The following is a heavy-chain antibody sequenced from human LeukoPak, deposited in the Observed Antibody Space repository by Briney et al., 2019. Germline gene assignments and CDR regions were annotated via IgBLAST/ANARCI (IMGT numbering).Heavy chain of an antibody. D-gene: IGHD5-18*01. Sequence: PSETLSLTCTVSGGSISSSSYYWGWIRQPPGKGLEWIGSIYYSGSTYYNPSLKSRVTISVDTSKNQFSLKLSSVTAADTAVYYCARLYHTAMVIHDAFDIWGQGTMVTVSS. CDR1: GGSISSSSYY. J-gene: IGHJ3*02. CDR3: ARLYHTAMVIHDAFDI. V-gene: IGHV4-39*07. CDR2: IYYSGST.